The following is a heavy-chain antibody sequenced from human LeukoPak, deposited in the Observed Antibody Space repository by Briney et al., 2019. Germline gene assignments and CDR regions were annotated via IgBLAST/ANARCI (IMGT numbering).Heavy chain of an antibody. D-gene: IGHD3-10*01. J-gene: IGHJ4*02. V-gene: IGHV3-74*01. CDR3: ARTPESFYGSGTGLDY. CDR1: GFTFSRYW. Sequence: GGSLRLSCAASGFTFSRYWMHWVRQVPGKGLVWVSRINSDGSRTTYADSVKGRFTISRDDAKNTLFMQMNSLRAEDTAVYYCARTPESFYGSGTGLDYWGQGTLVTVSS. CDR2: INSDGSRT.